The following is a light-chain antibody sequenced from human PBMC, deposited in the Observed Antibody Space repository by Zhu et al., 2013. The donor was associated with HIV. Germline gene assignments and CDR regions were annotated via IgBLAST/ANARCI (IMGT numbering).Light chain of an antibody. CDR3: QQYSSYAPYT. CDR1: QDINRY. CDR2: AAS. V-gene: IGKV1-9*01. Sequence: DIQLTQSPSFLSASVGDRVTITCRASQDINRYLAWYQEKPGKAPKLLIYAASTLESGVPSRFSGSESGTEFTLTISSLQPDDFATYYCQQYSSYAPYTFGQGTKLEIK. J-gene: IGKJ2*01.